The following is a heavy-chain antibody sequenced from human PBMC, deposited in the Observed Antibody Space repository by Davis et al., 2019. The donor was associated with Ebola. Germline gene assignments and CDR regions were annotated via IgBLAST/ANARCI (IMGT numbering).Heavy chain of an antibody. CDR2: INPSGGST. J-gene: IGHJ6*02. V-gene: IGHV1-46*01. Sequence: AASVKVSCKASGYTFTSYYMHWVRQAPGQGLEWMGIINPSGGSTSYAQKFQGRVTMTRDTSTSTVYMELSSLRSEDTAVYYCASGYCSGGSCPRGGRGYYYYGMDVWGQGTTVTVSS. CDR3: ASGYCSGGSCPRGGRGYYYYGMDV. D-gene: IGHD2-15*01. CDR1: GYTFTSYY.